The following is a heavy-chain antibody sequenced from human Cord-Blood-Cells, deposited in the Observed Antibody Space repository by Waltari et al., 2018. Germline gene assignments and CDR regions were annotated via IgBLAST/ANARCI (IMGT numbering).Heavy chain of an antibody. V-gene: IGHV3-73*02. CDR3: TRHLAGDAFDI. CDR1: GFTFSGSA. Sequence: EVQLAESGGGLVQPGGSPKLSCAASGFTFSGSAMHWVRQASGKGLEWVGRIRSKANSYATAYAASVKGRFTISRDDSKNTAYLQMNSLKTEDTAVYYCTRHLAGDAFDIWGQGTMVTVSS. D-gene: IGHD2-15*01. J-gene: IGHJ3*02. CDR2: IRSKANSYAT.